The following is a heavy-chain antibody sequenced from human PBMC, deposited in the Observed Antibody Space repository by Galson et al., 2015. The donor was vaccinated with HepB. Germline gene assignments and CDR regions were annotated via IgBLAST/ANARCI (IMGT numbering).Heavy chain of an antibody. D-gene: IGHD3-16*01. CDR2: IRYDGGNK. V-gene: IGHV3-33*01. J-gene: IGHJ4*02. CDR3: ARDPGQFDYVWGSYFDY. CDR1: GFSFSYYG. Sequence: SLRLSCAVSGFSFSYYGMHWVRQAPGKGLEWVAVIRYDGGNKNYADSVKGRFTISRDNSRNTLYLQMNSLRAEDTAVYYCARDPGQFDYVWGSYFDYWGQGNLVTVSP.